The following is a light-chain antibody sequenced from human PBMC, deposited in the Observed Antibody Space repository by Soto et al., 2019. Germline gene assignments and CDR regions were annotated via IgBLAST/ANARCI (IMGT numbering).Light chain of an antibody. CDR2: DVN. J-gene: IGLJ1*01. CDR3: SSYTGSSTFV. V-gene: IGLV2-14*01. Sequence: SVLTQPASVSGSPGQSITISCTGTSSDVGGYNYVSWYQQLPGKAPKLMIYDVNNRPSGVSNRFSGSKSGNTASLTISGLQAEDEADYYRSSYTGSSTFVFGTGTKVTVL. CDR1: SSDVGGYNY.